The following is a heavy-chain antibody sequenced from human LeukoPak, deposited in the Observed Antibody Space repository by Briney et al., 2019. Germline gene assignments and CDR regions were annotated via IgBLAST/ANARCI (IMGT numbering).Heavy chain of an antibody. Sequence: GGSLRLSCSASGFTFSSYAMHWVRQAPGKGLEWVAVISYDGSNKYYADSVKGRFTISRDNSKNTLYLQMNSLRAEDTAVYYCAREGPGRGELLQGPFDYWGQGTLVTVSS. CDR2: ISYDGSNK. V-gene: IGHV3-30-3*01. CDR1: GFTFSSYA. D-gene: IGHD1-26*01. CDR3: AREGPGRGELLQGPFDY. J-gene: IGHJ4*02.